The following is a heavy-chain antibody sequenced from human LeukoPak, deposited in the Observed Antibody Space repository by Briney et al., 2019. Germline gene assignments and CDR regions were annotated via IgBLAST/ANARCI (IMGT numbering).Heavy chain of an antibody. CDR2: ISSSTNTI. CDR1: GFTFSSYN. V-gene: IGHV3-48*01. Sequence: PGGSLRLSCAASGFTFSSYNMNWVRQDPGKGLEWVSYISSSTNTIYYADSVKGRFTISRDNSKNTLYLQMNSLRAEDTAVYYCARGIIAPGYSSSWYPFFDYWGQGTLVTVSS. CDR3: ARGIIAPGYSSSWYPFFDY. D-gene: IGHD6-13*01. J-gene: IGHJ4*02.